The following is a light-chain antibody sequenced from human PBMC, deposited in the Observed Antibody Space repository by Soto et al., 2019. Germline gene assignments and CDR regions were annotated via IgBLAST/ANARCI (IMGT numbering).Light chain of an antibody. CDR3: QQYDTSPYT. CDR2: GAS. Sequence: EDVLTQSPGTLSLSPGERASLSCRASHSIHSSFLAWYQQKPGQAPRLLIYGASSRATDLPDRFSGGGSGTDFTLPVSRLEPEDFAVDYCQQYDTSPYTFGQGTKLEI. J-gene: IGKJ2*01. CDR1: HSIHSSF. V-gene: IGKV3-20*01.